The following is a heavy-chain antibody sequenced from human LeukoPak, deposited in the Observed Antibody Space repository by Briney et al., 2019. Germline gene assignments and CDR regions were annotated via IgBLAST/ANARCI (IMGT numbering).Heavy chain of an antibody. Sequence: GASVKVSCKVSGYTLTELSMHWVRQAPGKGLEWMGGFDPEDGEIIYAQKFQGRVTMTEDTSTDTAYMELSSLRSEDTAVYYCATVQYSSSWHWFDPWGQGTLVTVSS. D-gene: IGHD6-13*01. CDR1: GYTLTELS. J-gene: IGHJ5*02. CDR3: ATVQYSSSWHWFDP. CDR2: FDPEDGEI. V-gene: IGHV1-24*01.